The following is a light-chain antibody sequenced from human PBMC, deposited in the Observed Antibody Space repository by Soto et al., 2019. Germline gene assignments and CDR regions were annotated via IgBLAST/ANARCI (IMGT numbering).Light chain of an antibody. J-gene: IGKJ4*01. V-gene: IGKV1-5*03. CDR1: QSISSW. CDR3: QQYESYPMT. Sequence: DSQMTQYPSTLSASVGDGVTITCRASQSISSWLAWYQQKPGKAPKLLISKASTLQSGVPPRFSGSGSGTEFTLTISSLQPDDFATYYCQQYESYPMTFGGGTKLDIK. CDR2: KAS.